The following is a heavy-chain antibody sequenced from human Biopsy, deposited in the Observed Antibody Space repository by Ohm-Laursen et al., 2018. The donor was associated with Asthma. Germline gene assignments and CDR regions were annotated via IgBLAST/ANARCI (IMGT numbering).Heavy chain of an antibody. CDR1: GYTFNSVG. CDR3: ARAVDYSHYYGIDV. J-gene: IGHJ6*02. D-gene: IGHD3-10*01. Sequence: ASVKVSCKASGYTFNSVGITWVRQAPGQGLEWMGWISVYNGNTKVAQKLQDRVTMITDTSTSTAYMELRSLRSDDTAVYFCARAVDYSHYYGIDVRGQGTTVTVS. CDR2: ISVYNGNT. V-gene: IGHV1-18*01.